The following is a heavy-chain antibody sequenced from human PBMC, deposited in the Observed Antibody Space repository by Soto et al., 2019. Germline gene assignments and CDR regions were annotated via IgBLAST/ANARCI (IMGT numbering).Heavy chain of an antibody. Sequence: QVQLVESGGGVVQPGKSLRLSCAASGFTFNTYGMHWVRQAPGKGPEWVAVISNDGSNKYYADSVKGRFTISRDNSKNALYLQMNSLRAEDTAVYYCAHWNYHQSDWGQGTLVTVSS. CDR1: GFTFNTYG. J-gene: IGHJ4*02. V-gene: IGHV3-30*03. CDR3: AHWNYHQSD. CDR2: ISNDGSNK. D-gene: IGHD1-7*01.